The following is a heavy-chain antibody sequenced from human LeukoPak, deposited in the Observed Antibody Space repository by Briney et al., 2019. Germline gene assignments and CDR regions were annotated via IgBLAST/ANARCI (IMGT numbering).Heavy chain of an antibody. CDR2: IYPGDSDT. CDR3: ARRYGTGDHLWYFDL. D-gene: IGHD7-27*01. CDR1: GYSFTSYW. Sequence: GESLKISCKGSGYSFTSYWIGWVRQMPGKGLEWMGIIYPGDSDTRYSPSFQGQVTISADKSISTAYLQWSSLKASDTAMYYCARRYGTGDHLWYFDLWGRGTLVTVSS. V-gene: IGHV5-51*01. J-gene: IGHJ2*01.